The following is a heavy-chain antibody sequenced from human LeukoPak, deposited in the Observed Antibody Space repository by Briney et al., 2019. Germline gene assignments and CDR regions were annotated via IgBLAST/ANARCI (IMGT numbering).Heavy chain of an antibody. CDR2: IYTSGST. V-gene: IGHV4-4*07. CDR1: GGSFSGYY. J-gene: IGHJ1*01. Sequence: PSETLSLTCAVYGGSFSGYYWSWIRQPAGKGLEWIGRIYTSGSTNYNPSLKSRVTMSVDTSKNQFSLKLSSVTAADTAVYYCAREGLTIFGVVIASGYFQHWGQGTLVTVSS. CDR3: AREGLTIFGVVIASGYFQH. D-gene: IGHD3-3*01.